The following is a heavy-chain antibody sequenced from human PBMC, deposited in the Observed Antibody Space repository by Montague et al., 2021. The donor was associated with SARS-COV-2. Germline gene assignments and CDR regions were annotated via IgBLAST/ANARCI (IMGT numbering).Heavy chain of an antibody. V-gene: IGHV3-23*01. Sequence: SLRLSCAASGFTFSSRAMNWVHRAPGKGLEWVSGITGSGDRMFYADSVKGRLTISRDNSKNTLFLQMDSLRAEDTAVYYCAKVVSGLGSPSLTGYGMDVWGQGTTVTVSS. CDR1: GFTFSSRA. D-gene: IGHD3-10*01. J-gene: IGHJ6*02. CDR3: AKVVSGLGSPSLTGYGMDV. CDR2: ITGSGDRM.